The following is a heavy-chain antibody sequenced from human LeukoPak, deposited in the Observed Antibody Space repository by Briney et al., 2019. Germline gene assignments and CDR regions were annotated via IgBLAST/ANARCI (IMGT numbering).Heavy chain of an antibody. CDR1: GFTLDDYG. CDR3: ARERIITYYYGSGSYGAYGY. D-gene: IGHD3-10*01. J-gene: IGHJ4*02. Sequence: PGGSLRLSCAASGFTLDDYGMSWVRQAPGKGLEWVSDINWNGDNTIYADSVKGRFTISRDNAKNSLYLQMNSLRAEDTALYYCARERIITYYYGSGSYGAYGYWGQGTLVTVSS. V-gene: IGHV3-20*04. CDR2: INWNGDNT.